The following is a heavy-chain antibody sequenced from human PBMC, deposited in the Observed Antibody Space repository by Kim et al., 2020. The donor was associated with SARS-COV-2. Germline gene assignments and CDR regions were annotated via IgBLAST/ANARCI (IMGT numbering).Heavy chain of an antibody. CDR1: GYTFTSYD. J-gene: IGHJ6*02. V-gene: IGHV1-8*01. Sequence: ASVKVSCKASGYTFTSYDINWVRQATGQGLEWMGWMNPNSGNTGYAQKFQGRVTMTKNTSISTAYMELSSLRSEDTAVYYCASRGYYYDSSGYYYYYGMDVWGQGTTVTVSS. D-gene: IGHD3-22*01. CDR3: ASRGYYYDSSGYYYYYGMDV. CDR2: MNPNSGNT.